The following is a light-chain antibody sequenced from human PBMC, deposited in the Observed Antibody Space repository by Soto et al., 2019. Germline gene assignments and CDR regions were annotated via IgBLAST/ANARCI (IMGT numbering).Light chain of an antibody. J-gene: IGKJ1*01. CDR2: AAS. Sequence: AIQITQFPSSLSASVGDRDTITCRASQGIRKDLGWYQQKPGKAPKLLIYAASSLQSGVPSRFSGSGSGTDFTLTISSLQPEDFATYYCLQDYNYPRTFGQGTKVEIK. CDR3: LQDYNYPRT. CDR1: QGIRKD. V-gene: IGKV1-6*01.